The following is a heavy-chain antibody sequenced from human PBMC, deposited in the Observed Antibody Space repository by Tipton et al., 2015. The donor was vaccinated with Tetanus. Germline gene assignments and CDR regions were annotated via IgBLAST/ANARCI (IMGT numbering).Heavy chain of an antibody. CDR1: GYSFTSYW. J-gene: IGHJ4*02. Sequence: QSGAEVKKPGESLKISCKGSGYSFTSYWIGWVRQMPGKGLEWMGIIYPGDSDTRYSPSFQGQVTISADKSSSTAYLQWSSLKATDTAMYYCARLVVVPAATQKYTVGYWGQGTLVTVSS. CDR3: ARLVVVPAATQKYTVGY. D-gene: IGHD2-2*01. V-gene: IGHV5-51*01. CDR2: IYPGDSDT.